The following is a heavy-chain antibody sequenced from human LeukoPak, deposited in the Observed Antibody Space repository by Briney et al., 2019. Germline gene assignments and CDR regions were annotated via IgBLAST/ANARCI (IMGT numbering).Heavy chain of an antibody. CDR2: IKQDGSEK. V-gene: IGHV3-7*04. J-gene: IGHJ4*02. CDR1: GFTFSTYW. D-gene: IGHD3-10*01. CDR3: AREGSLWFGESKTDY. Sequence: GGSLRLSCAASGFTFSTYWMSWVRQAPGKGLEWVANIKQDGSEKYYVDSVKGRFTISRDNAKNSLYLQMISLRAEDTAVYFCAREGSLWFGESKTDYWGQGTLVTVSS.